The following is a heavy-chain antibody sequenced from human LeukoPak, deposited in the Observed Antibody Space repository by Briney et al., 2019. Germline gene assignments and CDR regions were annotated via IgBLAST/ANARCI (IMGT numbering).Heavy chain of an antibody. CDR2: ISYDGSNK. J-gene: IGHJ4*02. CDR1: GFTFSSYA. CDR3: ARDLEFLDY. D-gene: IGHD3-10*01. V-gene: IGHV3-30-3*01. Sequence: PGGSLRLSCAASGFTFSSYAMHWVRQAPGRGLEWVAVISYDGSNKYYADPVKGRFTISRDNSKNTLYLQMNSLRAEDTAVYYCARDLEFLDYWGQGTLVTVSS.